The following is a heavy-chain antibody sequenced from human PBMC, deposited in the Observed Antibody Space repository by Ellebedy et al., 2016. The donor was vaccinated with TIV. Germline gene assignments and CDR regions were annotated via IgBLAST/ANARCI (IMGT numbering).Heavy chain of an antibody. CDR1: GFTFSYYS. J-gene: IGHJ4*02. Sequence: GGSLRLXXAASGFTFSYYSMHWVRQAPGKGLEWVAVISHDGSNKYHVESVKGRFAISRDDSKNTLYLQMNTLRTEDTAVYFCTRGSSSRGYFDSWGQGTLVTVSS. CDR3: TRGSSSRGYFDS. D-gene: IGHD6-13*01. CDR2: ISHDGSNK. V-gene: IGHV3-30*09.